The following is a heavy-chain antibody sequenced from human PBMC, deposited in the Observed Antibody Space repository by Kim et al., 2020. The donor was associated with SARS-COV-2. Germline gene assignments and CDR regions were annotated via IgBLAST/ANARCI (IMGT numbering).Heavy chain of an antibody. CDR3: AKCHSGWGDYSFDI. CDR1: GFTFDSYA. D-gene: IGHD3-10*01. J-gene: IGHJ3*02. V-gene: IGHV3-23*01. CDR2: ISGGAAER. Sequence: GGSLRLSCAASGFTFDSYAMSWVRQAPGKGLEWVSYISGGAAERFSAGSAKGRFTITRDNSNNTMILQLHSLRAEDTAPYYCAKCHSGWGDYSFDIWG.